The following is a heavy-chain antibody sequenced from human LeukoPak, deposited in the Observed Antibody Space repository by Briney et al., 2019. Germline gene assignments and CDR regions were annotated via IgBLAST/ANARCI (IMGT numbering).Heavy chain of an antibody. D-gene: IGHD6-19*01. J-gene: IGHJ4*02. Sequence: GGSLRLSCVGSGFTFRSHAMSWVRQAPEKGLEFVSGIYENGGTTYYADSVKGRFTISRDNSKNTLYLQMNSLRAEDTAVYYCAKDSVLGYSSGWTSPAFDYWGQGTLVTVSS. CDR3: AKDSVLGYSSGWTSPAFDY. CDR1: GFTFRSHA. V-gene: IGHV3-23*01. CDR2: IYENGGTT.